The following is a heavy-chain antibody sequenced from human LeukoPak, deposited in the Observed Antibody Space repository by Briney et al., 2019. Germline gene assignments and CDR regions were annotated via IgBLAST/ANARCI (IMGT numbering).Heavy chain of an antibody. Sequence: SETLSLTCGVSGGSFSGNYWSWIRQSPGKGLEWIGTIFYSGSTYYNPSLKSRVTISVDTSKNQFSLKLSSVTAADTAVYYCATQILLCHYYWGQGTLVTVSS. CDR3: ATQILLCHYY. CDR2: IFYSGST. CDR1: GGSFSGNY. D-gene: IGHD2/OR15-2a*01. V-gene: IGHV4-59*05. J-gene: IGHJ4*02.